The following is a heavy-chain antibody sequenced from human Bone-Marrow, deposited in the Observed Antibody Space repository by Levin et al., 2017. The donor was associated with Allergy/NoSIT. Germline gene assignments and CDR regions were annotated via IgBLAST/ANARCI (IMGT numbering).Heavy chain of an antibody. CDR2: ISGSGSTI. D-gene: IGHD5-24*01. Sequence: LSLTCAASGFTFSTYEMNWLRQAPGKGLEWVSYISGSGSTIYYAESVKGRFTFSRDNAKNSMYLQMNSLRAEDTAVYYCSRVRRDGYNVPWFDPWGQGTLVTVSS. J-gene: IGHJ5*02. CDR1: GFTFSTYE. CDR3: SRVRRDGYNVPWFDP. V-gene: IGHV3-48*03.